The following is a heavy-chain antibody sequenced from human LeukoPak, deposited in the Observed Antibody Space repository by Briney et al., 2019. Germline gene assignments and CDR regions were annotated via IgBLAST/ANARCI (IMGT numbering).Heavy chain of an antibody. CDR3: ARGSYSSGRFDP. CDR1: GYTFSRYG. CDR2: INPNSGGT. J-gene: IGHJ5*02. V-gene: IGHV1-2*02. Sequence: ASVKVSCKASGYTFSRYGISWVRQAPGQGLEWMGWINPNSGGTNYAQKFQGRVTMTRDTSISTAYMELSRLRSDDTAVYYCARGSYSSGRFDPWGQGTLVTVSS. D-gene: IGHD6-19*01.